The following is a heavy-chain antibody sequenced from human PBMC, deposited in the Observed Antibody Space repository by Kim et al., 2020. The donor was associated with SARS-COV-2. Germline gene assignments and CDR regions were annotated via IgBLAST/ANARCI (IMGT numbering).Heavy chain of an antibody. J-gene: IGHJ4*02. V-gene: IGHV3-7*01. CDR2: IKEDGSEN. CDR3: ARDWGYCSGGNCYTVLDY. Sequence: GASLRLSCAASGFTFSNYWMSWVRQAPGKGLEWVADIKEDGSENHYADSVKGRFTISRDNAKNSLFLQMNSLRAEYTAVYYCARDWGYCSGGNCYTVLDYWGQGALVTVSS. D-gene: IGHD2-15*01. CDR1: GFTFSNYW.